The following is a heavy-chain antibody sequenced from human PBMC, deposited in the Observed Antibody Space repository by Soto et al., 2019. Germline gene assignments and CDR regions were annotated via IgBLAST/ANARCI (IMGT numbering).Heavy chain of an antibody. CDR3: ARDIRYSSSWYVGNWFDP. CDR2: ISSSSSTI. CDR1: GFTFSSYS. D-gene: IGHD6-13*01. Sequence: VGSLRLSCAASGFTFSSYSMNWVRQAPGKGLEWVSYISSSSSTIYYADSVKGRFTISRDNAKNSLYLQMNSLRAEDTAVYYYARDIRYSSSWYVGNWFDPWGQGTLVTVAS. J-gene: IGHJ5*02. V-gene: IGHV3-48*01.